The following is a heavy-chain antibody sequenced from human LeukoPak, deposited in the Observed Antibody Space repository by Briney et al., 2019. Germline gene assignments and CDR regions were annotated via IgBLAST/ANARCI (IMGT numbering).Heavy chain of an antibody. V-gene: IGHV4-34*01. CDR2: INHSGST. D-gene: IGHD3-10*01. J-gene: IGHJ4*02. Sequence: PSETLSLTCAVYGGSFSGYYWSWIRQPPGKGLEWIGEINHSGSTNYNPSLKSRVTISADTSKNQFSLKLSSVTAADTAVYYCARAGLWFGELSHWGQGTLVTVSS. CDR3: ARAGLWFGELSH. CDR1: GGSFSGYY.